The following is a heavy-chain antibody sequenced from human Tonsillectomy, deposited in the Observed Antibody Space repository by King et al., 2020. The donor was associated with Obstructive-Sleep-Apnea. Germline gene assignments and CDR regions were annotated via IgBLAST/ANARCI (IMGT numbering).Heavy chain of an antibody. Sequence: QVQLVESGGGVVQPGRSLRLSCAASGFTFSSYGMHWVRQAPGKGLEWVAVLWYDGSNKYYADSVKGRFTISRDNSKNTLYLQMNSLRAEDTAVYYCARLGYGARPGAFDIWGQGTMVTVSS. V-gene: IGHV3-33*01. CDR2: LWYDGSNK. D-gene: IGHD4/OR15-4a*01. CDR3: ARLGYGARPGAFDI. CDR1: GFTFSSYG. J-gene: IGHJ3*02.